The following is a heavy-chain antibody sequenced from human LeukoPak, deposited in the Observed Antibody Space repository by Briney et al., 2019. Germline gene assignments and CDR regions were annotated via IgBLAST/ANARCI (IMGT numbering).Heavy chain of an antibody. D-gene: IGHD5-18*01. CDR2: ISATSNYI. CDR3: ARDTSGYTFDD. CDR1: GFTFSSYS. J-gene: IGHJ4*02. Sequence: GGSLRLSCAASGFTFSSYSMNWVRQAPGKGPEWVSSISATSNYIYYADSVKGRFTISRDNAKNSLYLQMNSLRAEDTAVYYCARDTSGYTFDDWGQGTLVTVSS. V-gene: IGHV3-21*01.